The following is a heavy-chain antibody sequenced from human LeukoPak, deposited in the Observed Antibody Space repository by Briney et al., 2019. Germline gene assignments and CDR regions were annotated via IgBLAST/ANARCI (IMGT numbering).Heavy chain of an antibody. D-gene: IGHD6-19*01. CDR2: MNPNSGNT. J-gene: IGHJ4*02. CDR1: GYTFTSYD. CDR3: ARGPRIAVAGPYYFDY. V-gene: IGHV1-8*03. Sequence: ASVKVSCKASGYTFTSYDINWVRQATGQGLEWMGWMNPNSGNTGYAQKFQGRVTITRNTSISTAYMELSSLRSEDTAVYYCARGPRIAVAGPYYFDYWGQGTLVTVSS.